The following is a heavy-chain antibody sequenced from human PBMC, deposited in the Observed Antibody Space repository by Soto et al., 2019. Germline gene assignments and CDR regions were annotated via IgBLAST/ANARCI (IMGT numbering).Heavy chain of an antibody. CDR3: ARGTPLEPSYYDFWPPSGFDY. V-gene: IGHV3-33*01. D-gene: IGHD3-3*01. CDR1: GFTFSSYG. J-gene: IGHJ4*02. Sequence: GGSLRLSCAASGFTFSSYGMHWVRQAPGKGLEWVAVIWYDGSNKYYADSVKGRFTISRDNSKNTLYLQMNSLRAEDTAEYYCARGTPLEPSYYDFWPPSGFDYWGQGTLVTVSS. CDR2: IWYDGSNK.